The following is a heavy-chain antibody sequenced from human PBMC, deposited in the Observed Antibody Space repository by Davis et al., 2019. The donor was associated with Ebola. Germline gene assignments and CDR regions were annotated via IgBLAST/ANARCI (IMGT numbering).Heavy chain of an antibody. CDR2: IRSKANSYAT. D-gene: IGHD1-26*01. CDR3: TKLSGSYSRVDY. V-gene: IGHV3-73*01. Sequence: PGGSLRLSCAASGFTFSGSAMHWVRQASGKGLEWVGRIRSKANSYATAYAASVKGRFTISRDDSKNTAYLQMNSLKTEDTAVYYCTKLSGSYSRVDYWGQGTLVTVSS. J-gene: IGHJ4*02. CDR1: GFTFSGSA.